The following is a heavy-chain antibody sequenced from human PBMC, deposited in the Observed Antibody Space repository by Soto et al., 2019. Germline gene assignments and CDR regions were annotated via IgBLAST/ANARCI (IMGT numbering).Heavy chain of an antibody. J-gene: IGHJ4*02. Sequence: PGGSQRLSSAAAGFTFGIYGRHLIRPAPGKGLEWVAVISYDGSNKYYADSVKGRFTISRDNSKNTLYLQMNSLRAEDTAVYYCAKALVPYYYDSSGYSHWGQGTLVTVS. CDR1: GFTFGIYG. CDR2: ISYDGSNK. D-gene: IGHD3-22*01. CDR3: AKALVPYYYDSSGYSH. V-gene: IGHV3-30*18.